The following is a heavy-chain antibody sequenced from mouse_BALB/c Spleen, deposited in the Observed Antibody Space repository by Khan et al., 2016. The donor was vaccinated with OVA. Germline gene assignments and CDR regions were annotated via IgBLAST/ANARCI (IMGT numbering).Heavy chain of an antibody. CDR3: ARPPITTVVATSYWFFDV. V-gene: IGHV5-9-3*01. J-gene: IGHJ1*01. Sequence: EVQRVESGGGLVKPGGSLKLSCAASGFTFSSYAMSWVRQTPEKRLEWVATISSGGNYTYYPDSVKGRFTISRDNAKKPLYLQLSSLRSEDTAMYYCARPPITTVVATSYWFFDVWGAGTTVTVSS. CDR1: GFTFSSYA. D-gene: IGHD1-1*01. CDR2: ISSGGNYT.